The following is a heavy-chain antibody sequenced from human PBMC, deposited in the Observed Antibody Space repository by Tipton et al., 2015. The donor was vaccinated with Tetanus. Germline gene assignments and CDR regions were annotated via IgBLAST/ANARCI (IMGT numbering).Heavy chain of an antibody. CDR2: INHSGSA. D-gene: IGHD3-10*01. Sequence: TLSLTCAVSGGSFSDFYWSWIRQSPGKGLEWIGEINHSGSANQSPSLKSRVTMSVDTSNKQFSLRLNSLTAADTAVYYCARSKLLWFGESLSGFDSWGQGTLVTVSA. V-gene: IGHV4-34*01. J-gene: IGHJ4*02. CDR3: ARSKLLWFGESLSGFDS. CDR1: GGSFSDFY.